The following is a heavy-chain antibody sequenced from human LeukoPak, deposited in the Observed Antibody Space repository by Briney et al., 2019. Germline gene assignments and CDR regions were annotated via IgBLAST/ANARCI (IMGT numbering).Heavy chain of an antibody. D-gene: IGHD3-22*01. V-gene: IGHV4-4*09. CDR1: GDSISGYY. CDR3: ARAPEYFYDRFFDP. Sequence: SETLSLTCTVSGDSISGYYWSWIRQSPGKGLEWIGYINTNGHTDYNPSLKSRVTISVDTSKNQPSLKLSSVTAADTAVYYCARAPEYFYDRFFDPWGQGTLVTVSS. J-gene: IGHJ5*02. CDR2: INTNGHT.